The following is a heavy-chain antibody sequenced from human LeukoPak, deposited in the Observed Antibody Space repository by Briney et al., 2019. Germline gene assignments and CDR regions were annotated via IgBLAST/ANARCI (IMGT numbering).Heavy chain of an antibody. V-gene: IGHV3-15*01. CDR1: GFTFSYAW. J-gene: IGHJ5*02. Sequence: GGSLRLSCAASGFTFSYAWMGWVRQAPGKGLEWVGRIKSKTEGGTTDYAAPVKGRFTISRDDSKNTLYLQMNSLKMEDTAVYYCTTYSSGWSWGQGTLVTVSS. CDR3: TTYSSGWS. D-gene: IGHD6-19*01. CDR2: IKSKTEGGTT.